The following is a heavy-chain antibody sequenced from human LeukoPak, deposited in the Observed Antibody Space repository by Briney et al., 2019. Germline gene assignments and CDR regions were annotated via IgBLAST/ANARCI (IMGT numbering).Heavy chain of an antibody. Sequence: GASVKVSCKTSGYTFNAYYMHWVRQAPGQGLEWVGWINPDSGGTRYAQRFQGRVTMTRDTSISTAYMELSSLRSNDTAIFYCVAGDAFEIWGQRTMLTVSS. CDR2: INPDSGGT. V-gene: IGHV1-2*02. CDR3: VAGDAFEI. J-gene: IGHJ3*02. D-gene: IGHD3-10*01. CDR1: GYTFNAYY.